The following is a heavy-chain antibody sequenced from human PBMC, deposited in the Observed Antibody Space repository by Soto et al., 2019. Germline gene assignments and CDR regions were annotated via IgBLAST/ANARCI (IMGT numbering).Heavy chain of an antibody. CDR1: GCTFSSYA. J-gene: IGHJ4*02. Sequence: SVKVSCKASGCTFSSYAISWVRQAPGQGLEWMGGIIPIFGTANYAQKFQGRVTITADESTSTAYMELSSLRSEDTAVYYCARLFVDTAMVQFFDYWGQGTLVTVSS. D-gene: IGHD5-18*01. V-gene: IGHV1-69*13. CDR3: ARLFVDTAMVQFFDY. CDR2: IIPIFGTA.